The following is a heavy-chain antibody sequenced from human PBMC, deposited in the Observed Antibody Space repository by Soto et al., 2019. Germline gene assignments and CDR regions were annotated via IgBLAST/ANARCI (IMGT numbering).Heavy chain of an antibody. V-gene: IGHV1-18*01. CDR2: ISTYNGDT. J-gene: IGHJ3*02. Sequence: ASVKVSCKASGYNFTSYGFNWVRQAPGQGLEWVGWISTYNGDTLFARRLQDRVTMTTDTSTNTAYMELRSLRSDDTAVHYCARDPQYSSGYYFSGLGDIWGQGTMVTVSS. CDR3: ARDPQYSSGYYFSGLGDI. CDR1: GYNFTSYG. D-gene: IGHD3-22*01.